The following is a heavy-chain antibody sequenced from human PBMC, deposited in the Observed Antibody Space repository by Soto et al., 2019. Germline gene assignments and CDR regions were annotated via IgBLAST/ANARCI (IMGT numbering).Heavy chain of an antibody. J-gene: IGHJ4*02. Sequence: SVKVSCKASGGTFSSYAISWVRQAPGQGLEWMGGIIPIFGTANYAQKFQGRVTITADESTSTAYMELSSLRSEDTAVYYCARAVGGTQDYGDYFDYWGQGTLVTVSS. V-gene: IGHV1-69*13. CDR2: IIPIFGTA. CDR3: ARAVGGTQDYGDYFDY. CDR1: GGTFSSYA. D-gene: IGHD4-17*01.